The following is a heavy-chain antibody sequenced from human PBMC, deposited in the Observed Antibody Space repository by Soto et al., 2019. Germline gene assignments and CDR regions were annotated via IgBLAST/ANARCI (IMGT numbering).Heavy chain of an antibody. CDR2: IHYSGST. Sequence: SETLSLTCTVPDGSVIIRTYYWSWIRQPPGKGLEWIGFIHYSGSTNYNPSLKSRVTMSVDTSKNQFSLKLTSVNAADTAVYYCTRGGDAYKNGHWGQGTLVT. D-gene: IGHD2-21*01. CDR1: DGSVIIRTYY. J-gene: IGHJ4*02. V-gene: IGHV4-61*01. CDR3: TRGGDAYKNGH.